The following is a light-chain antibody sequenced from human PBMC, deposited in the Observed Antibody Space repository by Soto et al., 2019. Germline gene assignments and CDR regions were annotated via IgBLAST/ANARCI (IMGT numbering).Light chain of an antibody. CDR2: GAS. CDR3: QQYGSSPPT. V-gene: IGKV3-20*01. CDR1: QSVSSSY. J-gene: IGKJ3*01. Sequence: EIALTQSPGTLSLSPGERATLSCRASQSVSSSYLAWYQQKPGQAPRLLLYGASSRATGIPDRFSGSGSGTDFTLTISRLETEDFAVYYCQQYGSSPPTFGPGTKVDIK.